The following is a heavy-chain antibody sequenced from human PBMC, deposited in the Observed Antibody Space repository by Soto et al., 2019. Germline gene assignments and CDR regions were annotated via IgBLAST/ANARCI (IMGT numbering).Heavy chain of an antibody. CDR1: GGSIISSSYY. D-gene: IGHD3-10*01. CDR3: ARDQSYYGSGSYKVDYYYMDV. J-gene: IGHJ6*03. V-gene: IGHV4-39*07. CDR2: IYYSGST. Sequence: SETLSLTCTVSGGSIISSSYYWGWIRQPPGKGLEWIGSIYYSGSTYYNPSLKSRVTISVDTSKNQFSLKLSSVTAADTAVYYCARDQSYYGSGSYKVDYYYMDVWGKGTTVTVSS.